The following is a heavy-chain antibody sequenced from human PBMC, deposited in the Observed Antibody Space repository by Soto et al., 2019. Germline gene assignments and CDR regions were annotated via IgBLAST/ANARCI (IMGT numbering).Heavy chain of an antibody. CDR2: INAGNGNT. D-gene: IGHD5-18*01. CDR3: ARDQYSYGNNWFDP. Sequence: ASVKVSCKASGYTCTSYAMHWVRQAPGQRLEWMGWINAGNGNTKYSQKFQGRATITRDTSASTAYMELSSLRSEDTAVYYCARDQYSYGNNWFDPWGQGTLVTVSS. CDR1: GYTCTSYA. J-gene: IGHJ5*02. V-gene: IGHV1-3*01.